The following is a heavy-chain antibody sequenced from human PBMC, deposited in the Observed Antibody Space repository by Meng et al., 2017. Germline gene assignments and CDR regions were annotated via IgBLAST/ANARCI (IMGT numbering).Heavy chain of an antibody. V-gene: IGHV3-74*01. CDR3: ARSDWFDP. CDR2: IKPDGTMT. CDR1: GFTFRNYW. Sequence: ELRLLEAGGGLVQSGWSLRLSCTASGFTFRNYWMHWVRQAPGKGLVWVSRIKPDGTMTVYADSVKGRFTISRDNAKNTLYLQMNSLRSDDTAVYYCARSDWFDPWGQGTLVTVSS. J-gene: IGHJ5*02.